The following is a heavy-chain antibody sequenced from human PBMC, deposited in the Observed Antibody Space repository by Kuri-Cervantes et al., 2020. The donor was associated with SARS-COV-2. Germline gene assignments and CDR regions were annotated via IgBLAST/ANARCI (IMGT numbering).Heavy chain of an antibody. CDR1: GYSFASYW. V-gene: IGHV5-51*01. CDR2: IYPGDSDT. D-gene: IGHD3-9*01. CDR3: ARHVYFDWGSLGY. J-gene: IGHJ4*02. Sequence: GGSLRLSCKGSGYSFASYWIGWVRQMPGKGLEWMGIIYPGDSDTRYSPSFQGQVTISADKSISAAYLQWSSLKASDTAMYYCARHVYFDWGSLGYWGQGTLVTVSS.